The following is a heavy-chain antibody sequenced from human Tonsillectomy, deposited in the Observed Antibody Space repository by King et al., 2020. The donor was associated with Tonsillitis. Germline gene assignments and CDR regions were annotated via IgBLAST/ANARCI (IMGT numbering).Heavy chain of an antibody. CDR2: IRQDGSES. V-gene: IGHV3-7*01. J-gene: IGHJ4*02. Sequence: VKLVESGGGLVQPGGSLRLSCAASGFTFSNYWMTWVRQAPGKGLEWVANIRQDGSESFYVDSVKGRFTMSRDNAKNSLYLQMNSLRAEDTAVYYCTSFWSGYFDYWGQGTQVIVSS. D-gene: IGHD3-3*01. CDR3: TSFWSGYFDY. CDR1: GFTFSNYW.